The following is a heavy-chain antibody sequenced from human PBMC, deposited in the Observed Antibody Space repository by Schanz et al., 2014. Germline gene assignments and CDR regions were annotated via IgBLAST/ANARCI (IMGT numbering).Heavy chain of an antibody. CDR1: GFTFRGHA. V-gene: IGHV3-30*04. Sequence: VQLVESGGGLVQPGGSLRLSCETSGFTFRGHAMHWVRQAPGQGLEKVAVTSTDGTKTYYAASVRGRFTISRDNSKNTVYLQMNSLRSEDTAVYYCTRDRGALINHNDALDLWGQGTMVSVSS. D-gene: IGHD3-16*01. CDR3: TRDRGALINHNDALDL. J-gene: IGHJ3*01. CDR2: TSTDGTKT.